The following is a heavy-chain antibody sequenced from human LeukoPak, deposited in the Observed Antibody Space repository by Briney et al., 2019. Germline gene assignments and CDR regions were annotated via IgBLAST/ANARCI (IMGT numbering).Heavy chain of an antibody. V-gene: IGHV3-7*01. D-gene: IGHD3-10*01. CDR2: IKKDGSEK. CDR3: ARVYQGVSLFDGIDY. CDR1: GFTFSSHW. Sequence: PGGSLRLSCAASGFTFSSHWMSWVRQAPGKGLEWVANIKKDGSEKYYVDAVKGRFTISRDNAKKSLYLQMNSLRAEDTAVYYCARVYQGVSLFDGIDYWGQGTLVTVSS. J-gene: IGHJ4*02.